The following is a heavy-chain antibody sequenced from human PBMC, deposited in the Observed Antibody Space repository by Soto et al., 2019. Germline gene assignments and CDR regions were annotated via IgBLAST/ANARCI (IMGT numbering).Heavy chain of an antibody. D-gene: IGHD3-10*01. CDR1: GFTFSSYA. Sequence: GGSLRLSCAASGFTFSSYAMSWVRQAPGKGLEWVSAISGSGGSTYYADSVKGRFTISRDNSKNTLYLQMNSLRAEDTAVYYCANSGHPINPYYYYYGMDVWGQGTTVTVSS. V-gene: IGHV3-23*01. CDR2: ISGSGGST. J-gene: IGHJ6*02. CDR3: ANSGHPINPYYYYYGMDV.